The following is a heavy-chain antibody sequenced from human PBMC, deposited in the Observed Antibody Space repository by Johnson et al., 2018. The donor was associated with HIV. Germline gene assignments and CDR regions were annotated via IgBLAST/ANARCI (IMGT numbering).Heavy chain of an antibody. CDR2: ISWNSGSI. V-gene: IGHV3-9*01. CDR1: GFTFDDYA. J-gene: IGHJ3*02. D-gene: IGHD3-10*02. Sequence: EVQLVESGGGLVQPGRSLRLSCAASGFTFDDYAMHWVRQAPGKGLEWVSGISWNSGSIGYADSVKGRFTISRDNAKNSLYLQMNSLRTEDTALYYCAKDGSGDVRGAFDIWGQGTMVTVSS. CDR3: AKDGSGDVRGAFDI.